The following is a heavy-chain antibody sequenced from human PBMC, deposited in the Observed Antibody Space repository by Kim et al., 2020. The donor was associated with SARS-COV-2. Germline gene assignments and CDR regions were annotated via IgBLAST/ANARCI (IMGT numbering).Heavy chain of an antibody. CDR1: GYTFTSYA. Sequence: ASVKVSCKASGYTFTSYAMHWVRQAPGQRLEWMGWINAGNGNTKYSQKFQGRVTITRDTSASTAYMELSSLRSEDTAVYYCARVSRITMIAPDYWGQGTLVTVSS. CDR2: INAGNGNT. CDR3: ARVSRITMIAPDY. V-gene: IGHV1-3*01. J-gene: IGHJ4*02. D-gene: IGHD3-22*01.